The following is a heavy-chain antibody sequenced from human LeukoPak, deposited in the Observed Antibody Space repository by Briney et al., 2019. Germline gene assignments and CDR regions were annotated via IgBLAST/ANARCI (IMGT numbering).Heavy chain of an antibody. CDR1: GFTVSINF. Sequence: GGSLRLSCAASGFTVSINFMSWVRQAPGKGLEWVSVIYSAGSTYYADSVKGRFTISRDNSKNTLYLQMNSLRAEDTAVYYCARDEGYGSGSYDVWGQGTTVTVFS. D-gene: IGHD3-10*01. CDR2: IYSAGST. J-gene: IGHJ6*02. CDR3: ARDEGYGSGSYDV. V-gene: IGHV3-53*01.